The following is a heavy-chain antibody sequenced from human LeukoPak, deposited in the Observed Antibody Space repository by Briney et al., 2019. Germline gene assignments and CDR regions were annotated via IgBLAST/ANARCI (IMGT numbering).Heavy chain of an antibody. CDR2: INPNSGGT. V-gene: IGHV1-2*02. CDR1: GYTFTGYY. D-gene: IGHD6-19*01. Sequence: ASVKVSCKASGYTFTGYYMHWVRQAPGQGLGWMGWINPNSGGTNYAQKFQGRVTMTRDTSISTAYMELSRPRSDDTAVYYCARHLPYSSGWDPEDYWGQGTLVTVSS. CDR3: ARHLPYSSGWDPEDY. J-gene: IGHJ4*02.